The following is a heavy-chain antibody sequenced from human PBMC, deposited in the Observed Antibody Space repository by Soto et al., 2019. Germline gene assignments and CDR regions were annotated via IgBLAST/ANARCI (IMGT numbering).Heavy chain of an antibody. D-gene: IGHD3-10*01. J-gene: IGHJ4*02. CDR3: ARSHGGFDY. Sequence: SQXLXLTCVISGDSVSGNSAAWNWIRQSPSRGLEWLGXTYYRXKWFDDYTVSXXSRITTKXXKSKTQLSLQPNSVTPEHTAVYYCARSHGGFDYWGQGTPVTVSS. CDR2: TYYRXKWFD. CDR1: GDSVSGNSAA. V-gene: IGHV6-1*01.